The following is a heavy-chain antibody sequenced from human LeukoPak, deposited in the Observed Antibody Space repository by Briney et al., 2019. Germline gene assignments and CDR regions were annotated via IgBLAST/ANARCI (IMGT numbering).Heavy chain of an antibody. D-gene: IGHD6-19*01. J-gene: IGHJ4*02. V-gene: IGHV3-23*01. CDR3: AKDVVPDSGWDLDY. CDR1: GFTFSTCS. CDR2: IYPSGDST. Sequence: GGSLRLSCAASGFTFSTCSMTWVRQGPGKGLEWVSSIYPSGDSTFYADSVKGRFTISRDNSKNTLYLQMSSLRTEDTAIYYCAKDVVPDSGWDLDYWGQGTLVTVSS.